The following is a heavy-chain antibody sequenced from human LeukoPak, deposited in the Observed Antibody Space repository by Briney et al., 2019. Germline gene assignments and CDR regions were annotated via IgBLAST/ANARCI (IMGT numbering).Heavy chain of an antibody. CDR3: ARDYCSGGSCYFQSFDY. D-gene: IGHD2-15*01. CDR2: ISAYNGNT. V-gene: IGHV1-18*01. CDR1: RYTFTSYG. Sequence: ASVKVSFKASRYTFTSYGISWVRQAPGQGLEWMVWISAYNGNTNYAQKLQGRVTMTTDTSTSTAYMELRSLRSDDTAVYYCARDYCSGGSCYFQSFDYWGQGTLVTVSS. J-gene: IGHJ4*02.